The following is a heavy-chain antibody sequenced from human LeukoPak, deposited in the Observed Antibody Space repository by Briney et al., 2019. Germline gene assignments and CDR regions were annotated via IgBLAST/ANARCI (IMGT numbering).Heavy chain of an antibody. D-gene: IGHD6-13*01. CDR1: GGSISSSSYY. V-gene: IGHV4-39*01. CDR2: IYYSGST. J-gene: IGHJ4*02. CDR3: ATGRPPGYGFDY. Sequence: SETLSLTCTVSGGSISSSSYYWGWIRQPPGKGLEWIGSIYYSGSTYYNPSLKSRVTISVDTSKNQFSLKLSSVTAADTAVYYCATGRPPGYGFDYWGQGTLVTVSS.